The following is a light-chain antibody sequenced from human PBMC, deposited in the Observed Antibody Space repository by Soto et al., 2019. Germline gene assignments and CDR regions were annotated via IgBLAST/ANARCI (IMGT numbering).Light chain of an antibody. CDR2: EVS. CDR1: SSDVGNYKY. J-gene: IGLJ1*01. V-gene: IGLV2-23*02. Sequence: QSVLTQPASVSGSPGQSITISCTGTSSDVGNYKYVSWYQQHQGKAPKLMIYEVSNRPSGVFNRFSGSKSGNTASLTISGLQAEDETDYFCCTYAGGSSYGFGTGTKVTVL. CDR3: CTYAGGSSYG.